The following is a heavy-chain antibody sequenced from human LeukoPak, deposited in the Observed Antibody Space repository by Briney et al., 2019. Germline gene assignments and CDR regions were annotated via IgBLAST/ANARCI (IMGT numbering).Heavy chain of an antibody. CDR3: ASKTGGSGSPFDY. V-gene: IGHV1-2*02. D-gene: IGHD3-10*01. CDR2: VSPHSGAT. CDR1: GYTFTGYY. J-gene: IGHJ4*02. Sequence: ASVKVSCKASGYTFTGYYMNWVRQAPGQGLEWMGWVSPHSGATNYAQKFQGRVTMTRDTSISTAYMELSRLRSDDTAVYYCASKTGGSGSPFDYWGQGTLVTVSS.